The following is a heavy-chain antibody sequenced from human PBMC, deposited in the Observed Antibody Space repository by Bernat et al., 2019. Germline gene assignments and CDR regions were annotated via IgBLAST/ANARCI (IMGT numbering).Heavy chain of an antibody. Sequence: QVQLVQSGAEVKKPGASVKVSCKVSGYTLTELSMHWVRQAPGKGLEWMGGFDPEDGETIYAQKFQGRVTMTRDTSTSTVYMELSSLRSEDTAVYYCARGGWLDPWGQGTLVTVSS. CDR3: ARGGWLDP. CDR2: FDPEDGET. CDR1: GYTLTELS. J-gene: IGHJ5*02. V-gene: IGHV1-24*01. D-gene: IGHD3-10*01.